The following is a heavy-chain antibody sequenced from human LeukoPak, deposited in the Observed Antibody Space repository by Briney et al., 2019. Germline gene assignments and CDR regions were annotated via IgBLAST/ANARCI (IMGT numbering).Heavy chain of an antibody. CDR2: IYYSGST. D-gene: IGHD6-19*01. CDR1: GGSISSYY. J-gene: IGHJ4*02. Sequence: SETLSPTCTVSGGSISSYYWSWIRQPPGKGLGWIGYIYYSGSTNYNPSLKSRVTISVDTSKNQFSLKLSSVTAADTAVYYCARGGSGWYYWGQGTLVTVSS. V-gene: IGHV4-59*01. CDR3: ARGGSGWYY.